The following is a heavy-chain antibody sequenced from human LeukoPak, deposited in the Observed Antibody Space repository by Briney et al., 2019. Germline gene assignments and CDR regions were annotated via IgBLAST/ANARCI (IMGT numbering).Heavy chain of an antibody. Sequence: GGSLRLSCAASGFTFSSYWMHWVRQAPGKGLVWVSRINSDGSITSYADSVKGRFTISRDNAKNTLYLQMNSLRAEDTAVYYCARVQILYGDYSFDYWGQGTLVTVSS. CDR3: ARVQILYGDYSFDY. J-gene: IGHJ4*02. CDR2: INSDGSIT. D-gene: IGHD4-17*01. V-gene: IGHV3-74*01. CDR1: GFTFSSYW.